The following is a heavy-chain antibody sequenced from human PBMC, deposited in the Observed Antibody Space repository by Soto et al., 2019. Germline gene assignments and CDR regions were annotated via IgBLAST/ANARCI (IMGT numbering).Heavy chain of an antibody. V-gene: IGHV4-34*01. J-gene: IGHJ4*02. CDR1: GGSFSGYY. Sequence: SETLSLTCAVYGGSFSGYYWSWIRQPPGKGLEWIGEINHSGSTNYNPSLKSRVTISVDTSKNQFSLKLSSVTAADTAVYYCARDRYNWNYALFDYWGQGTLVTVSS. CDR2: INHSGST. CDR3: ARDRYNWNYALFDY. D-gene: IGHD1-7*01.